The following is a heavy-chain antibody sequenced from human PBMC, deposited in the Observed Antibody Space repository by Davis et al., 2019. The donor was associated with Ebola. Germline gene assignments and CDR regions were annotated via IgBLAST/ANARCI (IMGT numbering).Heavy chain of an antibody. CDR2: MYYSGSA. CDR1: GGSISSSNFY. V-gene: IGHV4-39*01. D-gene: IGHD5-12*01. CDR3: ATDYSGYDHLDY. J-gene: IGHJ4*02. Sequence: PSETLSLTCTVSGGSISSSNFYWGWIRQPPGKGLEWIGSMYYSGSAYYNPSLKSRVTISVDTSRNQFSLKLSSVTAADTAVYYCATDYSGYDHLDYWGQGTLVTVSS.